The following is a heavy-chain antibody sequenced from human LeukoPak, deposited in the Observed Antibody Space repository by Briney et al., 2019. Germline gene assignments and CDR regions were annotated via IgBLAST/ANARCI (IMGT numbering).Heavy chain of an antibody. CDR2: INPNSGDT. Sequence: ASVKVSCKASKDTFTVYYMHWVRQAPGQGLRWMGWINPNSGDTNYAEKFQGRITMTRDTSISTAYMELRSLTSDDTAVYYCVNFRYSNSSYFSSWGQGTLVTVSS. V-gene: IGHV1-2*02. CDR3: VNFRYSNSSYFSS. J-gene: IGHJ4*02. D-gene: IGHD4-11*01. CDR1: KDTFTVYY.